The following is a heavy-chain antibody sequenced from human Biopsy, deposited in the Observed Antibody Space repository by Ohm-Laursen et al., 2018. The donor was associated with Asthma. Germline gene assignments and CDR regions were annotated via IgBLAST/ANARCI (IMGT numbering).Heavy chain of an antibody. CDR1: GFTFSNAW. V-gene: IGHV3-11*01. D-gene: IGHD6-19*01. CDR3: ARDSYSSGLYNDFES. Sequence: GSLRLSCSASGFTFSNAWMSWVRQAPGKGLEWISYINGKSNSIEYADSVKGRFTISRDNAKNSLYLQMNSLRAEDTAVYYCARDSYSSGLYNDFESWGQGTLVTVSS. CDR2: INGKSNSI. J-gene: IGHJ4*02.